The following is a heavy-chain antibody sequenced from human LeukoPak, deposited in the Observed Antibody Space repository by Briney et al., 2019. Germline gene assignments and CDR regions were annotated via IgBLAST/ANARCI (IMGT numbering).Heavy chain of an antibody. CDR2: IYYSGST. Sequence: SETLSLTCTVSGGSISSYYWSWIRQPPGKGLEWIGYIYYSGSTNYNPSLKSRVTISVDTSKNRFSLKLSSVTAADTAVYYCARCYYDRQLDYWGQGTLVTVSS. V-gene: IGHV4-59*01. J-gene: IGHJ4*02. D-gene: IGHD3-22*01. CDR1: GGSISSYY. CDR3: ARCYYDRQLDY.